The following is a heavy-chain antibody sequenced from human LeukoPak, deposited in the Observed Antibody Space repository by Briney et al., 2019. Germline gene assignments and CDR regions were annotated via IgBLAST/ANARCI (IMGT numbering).Heavy chain of an antibody. D-gene: IGHD3-16*01. CDR3: ARDATRGGDFDY. V-gene: IGHV3-7*01. J-gene: IGHJ4*02. CDR1: GFTFNKYW. CDR2: INEDGSEE. Sequence: GGSLRLSCGDSGFTFNKYWITWVRQAPGKGLEWVANINEDGSEEYYVDSVKGRFTISRDNAKNSLYLQMNSLRAEDTAVYYCARDATRGGDFDYWGQGTVVTVSS.